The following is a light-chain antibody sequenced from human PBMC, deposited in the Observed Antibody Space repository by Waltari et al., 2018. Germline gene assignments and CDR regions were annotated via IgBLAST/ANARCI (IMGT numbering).Light chain of an antibody. V-gene: IGLV2-8*01. CDR2: EVS. Sequence: QSALAQPPSASGPPGQSVTISCTGTSSDVGGYNYVSWYQQPPGKAPRLMIYEVSKRPSGVPDRFSGSKSGNTASLTVSGLQAEDEAAYYCSSYAGSNFVVFGGGTKVTVL. CDR1: SSDVGGYNY. J-gene: IGLJ2*01. CDR3: SSYAGSNFVV.